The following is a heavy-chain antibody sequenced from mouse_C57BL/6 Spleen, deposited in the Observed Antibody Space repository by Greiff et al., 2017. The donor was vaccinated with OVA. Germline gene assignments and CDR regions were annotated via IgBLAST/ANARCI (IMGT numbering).Heavy chain of an antibody. CDR3: ARGGVVTTSAMDY. Sequence: VQLQQSGAELAKPGASVKLSCKASGYTFTSYWMHWVKKRPGQGLEWIGYINPSSGYTKYNQKFKDKATLTADKSSSTAYRQLSSLTYEDSAVYYCARGGVVTTSAMDYWGQGTSVTVSS. J-gene: IGHJ4*01. V-gene: IGHV1-7*01. D-gene: IGHD2-2*01. CDR2: INPSSGYT. CDR1: GYTFTSYW.